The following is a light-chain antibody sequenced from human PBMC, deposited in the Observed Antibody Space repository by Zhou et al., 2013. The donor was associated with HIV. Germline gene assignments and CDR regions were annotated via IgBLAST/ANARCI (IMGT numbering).Light chain of an antibody. CDR2: AAS. Sequence: DIQLTQSPSFLSASVGDRVTITCRASLGISSYLAWYQQKPGKAPKLLIYAASSLQSGVPSRFSGSGSGTDFTLTISSLQPEDFATYYCQQTYSTPRTFGQGTKVEIK. J-gene: IGKJ1*01. V-gene: IGKV1-39*01. CDR1: LGISSY. CDR3: QQTYSTPRT.